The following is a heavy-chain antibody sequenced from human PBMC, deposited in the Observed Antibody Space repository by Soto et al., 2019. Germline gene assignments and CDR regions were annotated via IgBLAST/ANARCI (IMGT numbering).Heavy chain of an antibody. D-gene: IGHD2-15*01. CDR3: ARGYCSGGSCYSRFFDY. Sequence: SETLSLTCTVSGGSISSYYWSWIRQPPGRGLEWIGYIYYSGSTNYNPSLKSRVTISVDTSKNQFSLKLSSVTAADTAVYYCARGYCSGGSCYSRFFDYWGQGTLVTVSS. J-gene: IGHJ4*02. CDR2: IYYSGST. V-gene: IGHV4-59*08. CDR1: GGSISSYY.